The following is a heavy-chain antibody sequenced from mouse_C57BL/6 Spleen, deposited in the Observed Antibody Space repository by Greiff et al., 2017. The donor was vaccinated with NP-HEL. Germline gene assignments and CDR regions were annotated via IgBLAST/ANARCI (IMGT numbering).Heavy chain of an antibody. CDR3: AREDYGSSFSYYFDY. V-gene: IGHV5-4*01. CDR1: GFTFSSYA. J-gene: IGHJ2*01. Sequence: EVQLQESGGGLVKPGGSLKLSCAASGFTFSSYAMSWVRQTPEKRLEWVATISDGGSYTYYPDNVKGRFTISRDNAKNNLYLQMSHLKSEDTAMYYCAREDYGSSFSYYFDYWGQGTTLTVSS. D-gene: IGHD1-1*01. CDR2: ISDGGSYT.